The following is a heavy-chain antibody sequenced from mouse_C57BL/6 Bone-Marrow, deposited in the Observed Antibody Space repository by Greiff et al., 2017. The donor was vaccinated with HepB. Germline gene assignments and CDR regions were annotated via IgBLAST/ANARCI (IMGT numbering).Heavy chain of an antibody. CDR3: ASDEGLRRFAY. Sequence: SGPELVKPGASVKMSCKASGYTFTDYNMHWVKQSHGKSLEWIGYINPNNGGTSYNQKFKGKATLTVNKSSSTAYMELRSLTSEDSAVYYCASDEGLRRFAYWGQGTRVTVSA. V-gene: IGHV1-22*01. CDR1: GYTFTDYN. CDR2: INPNNGGT. D-gene: IGHD2-4*01. J-gene: IGHJ3*01.